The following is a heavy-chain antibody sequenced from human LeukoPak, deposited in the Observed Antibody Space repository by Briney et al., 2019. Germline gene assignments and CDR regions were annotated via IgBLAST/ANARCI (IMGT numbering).Heavy chain of an antibody. CDR3: AKAARTTVTYSFDS. D-gene: IGHD4-17*01. V-gene: IGHV3-23*01. CDR2: ISAGGGVT. J-gene: IGHJ5*01. Sequence: GGSLRLSCAVSGFTFSNYAMVWVRQAPGKGLGWVSSISAGGGVTTNADSVKGRFTISRDNSKDTLYLQMNSLRAEDTAMYYCAKAARTTVTYSFDSWGQGTLVTVSS. CDR1: GFTFSNYA.